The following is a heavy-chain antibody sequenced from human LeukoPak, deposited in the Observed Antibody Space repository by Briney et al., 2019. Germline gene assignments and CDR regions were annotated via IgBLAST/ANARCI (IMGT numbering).Heavy chain of an antibody. CDR1: GFTFSSYS. V-gene: IGHV3-48*01. J-gene: IGHJ4*02. Sequence: PGGSLRLSCAASGFTFSSYSMNWVRQAPGKGLEWVSYISSSSSTIYYADSVKGRFTISRDNAKNSLYLQMNSLGAEDTALYYCARDWGELPDYWGQGTLVTVSS. CDR3: ARDWGELPDY. D-gene: IGHD1-26*01. CDR2: ISSSSSTI.